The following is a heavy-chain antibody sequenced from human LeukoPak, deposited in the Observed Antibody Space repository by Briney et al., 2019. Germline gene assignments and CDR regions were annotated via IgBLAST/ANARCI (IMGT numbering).Heavy chain of an antibody. Sequence: PSETLSLTCTVSGGSISSYYWSWIRQPAGKGLEWIGRIHTSGSTNYNPSLKSRVTISVDTSKNQFSLKLSSVTAADTAVYYCARSPYSSSSFDYWGQGTLVTVSS. CDR3: ARSPYSSSSFDY. V-gene: IGHV4-4*07. CDR2: IHTSGST. D-gene: IGHD6-6*01. J-gene: IGHJ4*02. CDR1: GGSISSYY.